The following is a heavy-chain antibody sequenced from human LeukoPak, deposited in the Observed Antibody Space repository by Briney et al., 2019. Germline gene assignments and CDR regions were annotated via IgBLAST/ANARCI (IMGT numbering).Heavy chain of an antibody. D-gene: IGHD6-13*01. CDR1: GFTFSNYG. CDR3: AKDIGPIALDAFDI. V-gene: IGHV3-30*02. J-gene: IGHJ3*02. Sequence: GGSLRLSCAASGFTFSNYGIHWVRQAPGKGLEWVAFIRYDGSNKYYADSVKGRFTISRDNSKNTLYLQMNSLRAEDTALFYCAKDIGPIALDAFDIWGQGTKVTVSS. CDR2: IRYDGSNK.